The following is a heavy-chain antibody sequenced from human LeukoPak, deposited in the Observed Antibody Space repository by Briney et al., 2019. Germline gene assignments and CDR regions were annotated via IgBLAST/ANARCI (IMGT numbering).Heavy chain of an antibody. Sequence: ASVKVSCKASGYTFTSYDINWVRQATGQGLEWMGWMNPNSGNTGYAQKFQGRVTMTRNTSISTAYMELSSLRSEDTAVYYCARSEILRYFDWLPYWFDPWGQGTLVTVSS. CDR3: ARSEILRYFDWLPYWFDP. J-gene: IGHJ5*02. CDR1: GYTFTSYD. CDR2: MNPNSGNT. D-gene: IGHD3-9*01. V-gene: IGHV1-8*01.